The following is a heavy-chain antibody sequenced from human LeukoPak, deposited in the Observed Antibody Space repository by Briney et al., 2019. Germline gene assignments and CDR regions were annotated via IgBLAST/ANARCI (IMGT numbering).Heavy chain of an antibody. Sequence: GGSLRLSCVASGFTFSNYGMHWVRQARGKALESVAIIWYDGSNKYYADSVKGRFTISRDNSKTTLYLQMNSLRDEDTAVYYCAKTVSSGWYLFADKTVDYWGQGTLVTVSS. CDR1: GFTFSNYG. D-gene: IGHD6-19*01. V-gene: IGHV3-33*06. J-gene: IGHJ4*02. CDR2: IWYDGSNK. CDR3: AKTVSSGWYLFADKTVDY.